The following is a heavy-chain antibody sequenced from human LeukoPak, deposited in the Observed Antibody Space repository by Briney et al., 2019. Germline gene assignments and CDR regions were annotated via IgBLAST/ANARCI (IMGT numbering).Heavy chain of an antibody. J-gene: IGHJ4*02. CDR2: IYPGDSDT. CDR3: ARAKRYYYDSSGYPFDY. CDR1: GYSFTSYW. Sequence: RGESLKISCKGSGYSFTSYWIGWVRQMPGKGLEWMGIIYPGDSDTRYSSSFQGQVTISADKSISTAYLQWSSLKASDTAMYYCARAKRYYYDSSGYPFDYWGQGTLVTVSS. V-gene: IGHV5-51*01. D-gene: IGHD3-22*01.